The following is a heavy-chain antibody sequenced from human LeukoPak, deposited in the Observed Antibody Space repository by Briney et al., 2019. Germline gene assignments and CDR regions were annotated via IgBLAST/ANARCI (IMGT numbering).Heavy chain of an antibody. D-gene: IGHD3-10*01. CDR3: ARLGYYGSGSYLDY. J-gene: IGHJ4*02. CDR1: GSPFTNYW. Sequence: GEPLHTSCQASGSPFTNYWIGGGRQIPGRGRGWMGIIYPGDSDTRYSPSFQGQVTISADNSISTAYLQWSSLKASDTAMYYCARLGYYGSGSYLDYWGQGTLVTVSS. V-gene: IGHV5-51*01. CDR2: IYPGDSDT.